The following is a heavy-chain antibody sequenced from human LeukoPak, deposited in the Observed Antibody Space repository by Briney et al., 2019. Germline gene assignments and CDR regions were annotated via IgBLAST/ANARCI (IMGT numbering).Heavy chain of an antibody. CDR1: GFTLSSYS. CDR2: ISSSSSYI. D-gene: IGHD6-13*01. Sequence: GGSLRLSCAASGFTLSSYSMNWVPQAPGKGLEWVSSISSSSSYIYYADSVKGRFTISRDNAKNSLYLQMNSLRAEDTAVYYCAREQGSWTDYWGQGTLVTVSS. J-gene: IGHJ4*02. V-gene: IGHV3-21*01. CDR3: AREQGSWTDY.